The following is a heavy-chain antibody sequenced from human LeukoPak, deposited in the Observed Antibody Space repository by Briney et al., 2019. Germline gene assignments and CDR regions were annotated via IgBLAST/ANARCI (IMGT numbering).Heavy chain of an antibody. Sequence: PGGSLRLSCAASGFTFSSYWMHWVRQAPGKGLVWVSRISPDGSTTGHADSVKGRFTISRDNSKNTLYLQMNRLRAEDAAVYYCASSDDYNTYWYYLNFWGQGTLVTVSS. CDR3: ASSDDYNTYWYYLNF. CDR1: GFTFSSYW. CDR2: ISPDGSTT. D-gene: IGHD4-11*01. V-gene: IGHV3-74*01. J-gene: IGHJ4*02.